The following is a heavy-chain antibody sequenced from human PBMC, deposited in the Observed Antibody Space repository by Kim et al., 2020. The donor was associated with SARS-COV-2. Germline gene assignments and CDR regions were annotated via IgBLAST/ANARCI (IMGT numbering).Heavy chain of an antibody. Sequence: ARKFQGRVTITADESTSTAYMELSSLRSEDTAVYYCARGPRGYSYGIDYWGQGTLVTVSS. CDR3: ARGPRGYSYGIDY. D-gene: IGHD5-18*01. V-gene: IGHV1-69*01. J-gene: IGHJ4*02.